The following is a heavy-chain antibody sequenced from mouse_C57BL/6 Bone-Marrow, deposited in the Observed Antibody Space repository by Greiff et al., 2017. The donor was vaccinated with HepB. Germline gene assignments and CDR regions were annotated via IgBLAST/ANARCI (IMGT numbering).Heavy chain of an antibody. CDR1: GYSITSDY. CDR3: AGPAWFAD. CDR2: ISYSGST. Sequence: EVHLVESGPGLAKPSQTLSLTCSVTGYSITSDYWNWIRQFPGNKLEYMGYISYSGSTYYNPSLKSRISITRDTSKNQYYLQLNSVATEDTATYYCAGPAWFADWGQGTLVTVSA. V-gene: IGHV3-8*01. J-gene: IGHJ3*01.